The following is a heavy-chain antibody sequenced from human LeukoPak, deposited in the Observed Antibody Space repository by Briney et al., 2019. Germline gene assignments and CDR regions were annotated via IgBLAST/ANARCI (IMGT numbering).Heavy chain of an antibody. V-gene: IGHV4-59*01. D-gene: IGHD3-3*01. Sequence: SETLSLTCTVSGGSISSYYWSWIRQPPGKGLEWIGYIYYSGTTNYNPSLKSRVTISVDTSKNQFSLKLSSVTAADTAVYYCARGGNSYDFWSGYYTDSHFDYWGQGTLVTVSS. J-gene: IGHJ4*02. CDR1: GGSISSYY. CDR2: IYYSGTT. CDR3: ARGGNSYDFWSGYYTDSHFDY.